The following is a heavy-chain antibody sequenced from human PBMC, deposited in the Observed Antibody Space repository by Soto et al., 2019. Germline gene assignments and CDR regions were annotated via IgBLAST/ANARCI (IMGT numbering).Heavy chain of an antibody. CDR2: IYYSGST. CDR1: GVSISSYY. J-gene: IGHJ6*03. D-gene: IGHD3-3*01. CDR3: AREFFYNASYYSYN. Sequence: PSETLSLTCTVSGVSISSYYWSWIRQPPGKGLEWIGYIYYSGSTNYNPSLKSRVTISVDTSKNQFSLKLSSVTAADTAVYYCAREFFYNASYYSYN. V-gene: IGHV4-59*01.